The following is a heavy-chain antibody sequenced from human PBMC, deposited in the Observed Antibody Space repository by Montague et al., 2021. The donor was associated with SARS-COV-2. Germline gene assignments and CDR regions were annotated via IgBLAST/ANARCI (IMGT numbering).Heavy chain of an antibody. Sequence: SLRLSCAASGFTVSSTYMNWVRQVPGKGLEWVSSISSSSVTYSADSLMGRFTISRDNSKNTVYLHMNSLRAEDTAVYFCARGSSQFFGSGPLDYWSQGSLVTVSS. CDR2: ISSSSVT. J-gene: IGHJ4*02. D-gene: IGHD3-10*01. CDR3: ARGSSQFFGSGPLDY. V-gene: IGHV3-66*01. CDR1: GFTVSSTY.